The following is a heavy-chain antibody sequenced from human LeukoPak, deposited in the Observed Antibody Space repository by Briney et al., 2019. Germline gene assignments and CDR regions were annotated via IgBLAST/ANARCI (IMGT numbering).Heavy chain of an antibody. Sequence: PGRSLRPSCAASGFTFSSYGMHWVRQAPGKGLEWVAVISYDGSNKYYADSVKGRFTISRDNSKNTLYLQMNSLRAEDTAVYYCAKDSHCSSTSCYGGLKYWGQGTLVTVSS. J-gene: IGHJ4*02. V-gene: IGHV3-30*18. CDR2: ISYDGSNK. CDR1: GFTFSSYG. D-gene: IGHD2-2*01. CDR3: AKDSHCSSTSCYGGLKY.